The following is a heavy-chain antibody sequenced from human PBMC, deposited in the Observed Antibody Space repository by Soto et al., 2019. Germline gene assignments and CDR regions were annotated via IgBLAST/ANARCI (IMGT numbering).Heavy chain of an antibody. J-gene: IGHJ5*02. Sequence: TLSLTCTVSGGSIYDYYLSWIRQPPGKGLEWIGYIYYSGNTIYNPSLKSRVTISVDMSKNQFSLKLSSVTAADTAVYYCARVDRNWFDPWGQGTPVTVSS. V-gene: IGHV4-59*12. CDR3: ARVDRNWFDP. D-gene: IGHD3-22*01. CDR1: GGSIYDYY. CDR2: IYYSGNT.